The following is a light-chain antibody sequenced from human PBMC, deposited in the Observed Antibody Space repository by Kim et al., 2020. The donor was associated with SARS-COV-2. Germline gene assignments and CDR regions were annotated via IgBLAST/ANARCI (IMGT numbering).Light chain of an antibody. V-gene: IGLV1-44*01. CDR3: AAWDDRLSGRL. CDR1: SSNIEKNT. Sequence: QSVLTQAPSVSGTPGQRVAISCSGSSSNIEKNTVSWFRQLPRTAPKLLIYNNDQRPSGVPDRFSGSKSGTSASLAISGLQSEDEADYFCAAWDDRLSGRLFGGGTK. CDR2: NND. J-gene: IGLJ3*02.